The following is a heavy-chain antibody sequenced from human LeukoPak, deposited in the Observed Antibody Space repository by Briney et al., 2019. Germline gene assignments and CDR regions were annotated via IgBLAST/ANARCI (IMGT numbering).Heavy chain of an antibody. CDR1: GDSITSGGYF. CDR3: ASPYYSDSSGYYQNDAFDI. CDR2: INTSGST. D-gene: IGHD3-22*01. Sequence: PSETLSLTCTVSGDSITSGGYFWTWIRQPAGKALEWIGRINTSGSTNYNPSLKSRVTISVDTSKNHFSLSPTSVTAADTAVYYCASPYYSDSSGYYQNDAFDIWGQGTMVTVSS. V-gene: IGHV4-61*02. J-gene: IGHJ3*02.